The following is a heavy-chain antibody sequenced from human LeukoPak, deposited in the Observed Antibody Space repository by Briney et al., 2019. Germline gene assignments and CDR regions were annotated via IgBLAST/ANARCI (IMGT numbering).Heavy chain of an antibody. Sequence: GGSLRLSCAASGFTVSSNYMSWVRQAPGKGLEWVSVIYSGGSTYYADSVKGRFTISRDNSKNTLYLQMNSLRAEDTAVYYCARGVQEVRGVIRFYHYYGMDVWGQGTTVTVSS. J-gene: IGHJ6*02. CDR3: ARGVQEVRGVIRFYHYYGMDV. V-gene: IGHV3-53*01. D-gene: IGHD3-10*01. CDR1: GFTVSSNY. CDR2: IYSGGST.